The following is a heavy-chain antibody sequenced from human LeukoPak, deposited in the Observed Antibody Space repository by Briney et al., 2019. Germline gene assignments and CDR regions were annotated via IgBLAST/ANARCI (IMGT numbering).Heavy chain of an antibody. Sequence: GGSLRLSCAASGFTFSSYGMHWVRQAPGKGLEWVALIWYDGSNKYYADSVKGRFTISRDNSKNTLYLQMNSLRAEDTAVYYCARGYSYGNYYYYGMDVWGQGTTVTVSS. D-gene: IGHD5-18*01. CDR3: ARGYSYGNYYYYGMDV. V-gene: IGHV3-33*01. J-gene: IGHJ6*02. CDR2: IWYDGSNK. CDR1: GFTFSSYG.